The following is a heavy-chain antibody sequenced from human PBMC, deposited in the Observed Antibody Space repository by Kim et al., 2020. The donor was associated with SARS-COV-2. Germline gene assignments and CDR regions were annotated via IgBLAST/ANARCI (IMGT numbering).Heavy chain of an antibody. CDR2: IYYSGTT. Sequence: SETLSLTCTVSGVSISTPDFYWSWVRQPPGKGLELIGTIYYSGTTHYNPSRMSRVTISRDTSKNQFSLKLTSMTAADPAVYYCARHSVVRYGDDTDAFDMWGQGTLVTVSS. V-gene: IGHV4-39*01. CDR1: GVSISTPDFY. J-gene: IGHJ3*02. D-gene: IGHD3-10*01. CDR3: ARHSVVRYGDDTDAFDM.